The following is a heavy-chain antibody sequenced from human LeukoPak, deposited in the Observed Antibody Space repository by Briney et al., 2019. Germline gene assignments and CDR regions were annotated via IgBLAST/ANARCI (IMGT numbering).Heavy chain of an antibody. CDR1: GYTFTSYG. V-gene: IGHV1-18*01. CDR3: ARGITMVRVHYYYGMDV. J-gene: IGHJ6*02. D-gene: IGHD3-10*01. CDR2: ISAYNGNT. Sequence: ASVKVSCKASGYTFTSYGISWVRQAPGQGLEWMGWISAYNGNTNYAQKLQGRVTMTTDTSTSTAYMELRSLRSEDTAVYYCARGITMVRVHYYYGMDVWGQGTTVTVSS.